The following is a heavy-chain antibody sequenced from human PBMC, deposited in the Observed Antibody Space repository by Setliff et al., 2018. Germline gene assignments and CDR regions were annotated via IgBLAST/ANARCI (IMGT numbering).Heavy chain of an antibody. CDR2: LYPNGNT. V-gene: IGHV4-4*07. J-gene: IGHJ3*02. CDR3: AREDWNGNAFDI. CDR1: GGSTNNYH. D-gene: IGHD1-1*01. Sequence: SETLSLTCTVSGGSTNNYHWTWIRQPAGKGLEWIGRLYPNGNTNYNPSLKRRVDMSADSSKNNLSLRLKYVTAADTAVYYCAREDWNGNAFDIWGPGTMVTVSS.